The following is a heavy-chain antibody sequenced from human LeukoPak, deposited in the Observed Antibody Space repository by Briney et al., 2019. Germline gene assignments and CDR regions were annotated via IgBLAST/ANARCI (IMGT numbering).Heavy chain of an antibody. Sequence: PSETLSLTCAVYGGSFSGYYWSWIRQPPGKGLEWIGEINHSGSTNYNPSLKSRVTISVDTSNNQFSLKLSSVTAADTAVYYCARQRQPIVVVVAAKGFDYWGQGTLVTVSS. CDR2: INHSGST. J-gene: IGHJ4*02. CDR3: ARQRQPIVVVVAAKGFDY. D-gene: IGHD2-15*01. CDR1: GGSFSGYY. V-gene: IGHV4-34*01.